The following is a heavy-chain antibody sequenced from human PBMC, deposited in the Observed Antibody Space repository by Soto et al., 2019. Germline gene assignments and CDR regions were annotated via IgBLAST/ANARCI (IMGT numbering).Heavy chain of an antibody. CDR1: GGSFSGYY. V-gene: IGHV4-34*01. J-gene: IGHJ4*02. CDR2: INHSGST. D-gene: IGHD1-20*01. CDR3: ARGRTLITGTSLDY. Sequence: QVQLQQWGAGLLKPSETLSLTCAVYGGSFSGYYWTWIRQPPGAGLEWIGEINHSGSTNYKPSLRGRVTISVDTSKNQLSLRVTSVTAADTAEYYCARGRTLITGTSLDYWGQGTLVTVSS.